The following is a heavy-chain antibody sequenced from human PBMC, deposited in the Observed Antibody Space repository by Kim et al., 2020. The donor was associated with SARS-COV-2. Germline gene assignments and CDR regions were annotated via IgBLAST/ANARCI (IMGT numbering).Heavy chain of an antibody. V-gene: IGHV1-46*01. CDR1: GYTFTNSF. CDR3: ARAPPNDSSVYYLKYNYYYGMDV. D-gene: IGHD3-22*01. Sequence: ASVKVSCKASGYTFTNSFIHWVRQAPGQGLQWMGIINPSGGDTTYAQKFQGRVTMTRDTSTSTVYMELSSLRSEDTAVYYCARAPPNDSSVYYLKYNYYYGMDVWAQGTTVPVSS. CDR2: INPSGGDT. J-gene: IGHJ6*02.